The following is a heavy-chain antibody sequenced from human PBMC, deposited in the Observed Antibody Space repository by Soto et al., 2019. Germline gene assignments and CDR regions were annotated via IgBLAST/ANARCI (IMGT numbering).Heavy chain of an antibody. V-gene: IGHV3-30*18. Sequence: VGSLRLSCAASGFTFSSYGMHWVRQAPGKGLEWVAVISYDGSNKYYADSVKGRFTISRDNSKNTLYLQMNSLRAEDTAVYYCAKVAGAFDIWGQGTMVTVSS. CDR1: GFTFSSYG. CDR3: AKVAGAFDI. J-gene: IGHJ3*02. CDR2: ISYDGSNK. D-gene: IGHD6-19*01.